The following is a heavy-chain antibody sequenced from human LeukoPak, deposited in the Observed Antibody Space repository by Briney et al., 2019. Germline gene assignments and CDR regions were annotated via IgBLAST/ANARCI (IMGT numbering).Heavy chain of an antibody. V-gene: IGHV4-4*07. CDR1: GGSISSYY. CDR3: ARSNSNDYGDYDDWFDP. CDR2: IYTSGST. Sequence: SETLSLTCTVSGGSISSYYWSWIRQPAGKGLEWIGRIYTSGSTNYNPSLKSRVTMSVDTSKNQFSLKLSSVTAADTAVYYCARSNSNDYGDYDDWFDPWGQGTLVTVSS. J-gene: IGHJ5*02. D-gene: IGHD4-17*01.